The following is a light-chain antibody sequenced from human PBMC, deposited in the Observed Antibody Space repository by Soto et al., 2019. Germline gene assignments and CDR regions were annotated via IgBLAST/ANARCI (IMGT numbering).Light chain of an antibody. CDR1: SSNIGSNT. CDR3: AAWDDSLNGPV. CDR2: SNN. V-gene: IGLV1-44*01. Sequence: LTQPPSASGTPGQRVTISCSGSSSNIGSNTVNWYQQLPGTAPKLLIYSNNQRPSGVPDRFSGSKSGTSASLAISGLQSEDEADYYCAAWDDSLNGPVFGGGTKLTVL. J-gene: IGLJ2*01.